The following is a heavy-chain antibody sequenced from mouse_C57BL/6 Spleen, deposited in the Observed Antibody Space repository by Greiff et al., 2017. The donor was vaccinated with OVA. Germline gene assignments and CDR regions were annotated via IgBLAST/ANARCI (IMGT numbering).Heavy chain of an antibody. CDR2: ISSGSSTI. CDR1: GFTFSDYG. J-gene: IGHJ2*01. V-gene: IGHV5-17*01. D-gene: IGHD4-1*01. CDR3: ARSLGPYFDY. Sequence: VQLKESGGGLVEPGGSLKLSCAASGFTFSDYGMHWVRQAPEKGLEWVAYISSGSSTIYYADTVKGRFTISRDNAKNTLFLQMTSLRSEDTAMYYCARSLGPYFDYWGQGTTLTVSS.